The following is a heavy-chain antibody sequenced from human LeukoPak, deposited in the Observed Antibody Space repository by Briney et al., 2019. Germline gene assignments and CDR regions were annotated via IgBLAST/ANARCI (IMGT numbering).Heavy chain of an antibody. CDR2: MYYSGST. CDR1: GVSITNYY. D-gene: IGHD6-19*01. Sequence: NTSETLSLTCTVSGVSITNYYWSWIRQPPGKGLEWIGNMYYSGSTNYNPSLKSRLSISVDTSKNQFSMRLTSVTAADTAVYYCARPQSVAEWGQGTLVAVSS. CDR3: ARPQSVAE. V-gene: IGHV4-59*08. J-gene: IGHJ4*02.